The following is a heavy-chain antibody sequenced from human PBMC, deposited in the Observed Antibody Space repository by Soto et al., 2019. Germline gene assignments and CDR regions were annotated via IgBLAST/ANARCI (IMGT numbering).Heavy chain of an antibody. CDR2: IYYSGST. D-gene: IGHD3-22*01. V-gene: IGHV4-30-4*01. CDR3: ARTHYSDRSGTDY. J-gene: IGHJ4*02. Sequence: SETLSLTCTVSGGSIRSGDSYWSWIRQPPGKGLEWIGYIYYSGSTYYNPSLKSRVTISLDTSKNQFSLNLSSVTAADTAVYYCARTHYSDRSGTDYWGQGTLVTVSS. CDR1: GGSIRSGDSY.